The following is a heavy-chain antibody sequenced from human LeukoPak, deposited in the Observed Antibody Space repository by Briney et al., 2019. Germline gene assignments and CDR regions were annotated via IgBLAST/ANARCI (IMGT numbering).Heavy chain of an antibody. D-gene: IGHD6-13*01. CDR1: GGSFSGYY. V-gene: IGHV4-34*01. CDR2: INHSGST. Sequence: SETLSLTCAVYGGSFSGYYWSWIRQPPGKGLEWIGEINHSGSTNYTPSLKSRVTISVDTSKNQFFLKLSSVTAADTAVYYCARGQSVAAAGIPFDPWGQGTLVTVSS. J-gene: IGHJ5*02. CDR3: ARGQSVAAAGIPFDP.